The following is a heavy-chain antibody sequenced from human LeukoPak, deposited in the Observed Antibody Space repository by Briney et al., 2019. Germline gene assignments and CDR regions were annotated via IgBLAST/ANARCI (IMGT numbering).Heavy chain of an antibody. Sequence: GGSLRLSCAASGFTFSSYEMNWVRQAPGKGLEWVSYISSSGSTIYYADSVKGRFTISRDNAKNSLYLQMNSLRAEDTAVYYCARDTSSSIAARPSNFDYWGQGTLVTVSS. J-gene: IGHJ4*02. CDR1: GFTFSSYE. CDR3: ARDTSSSIAARPSNFDY. CDR2: ISSSGSTI. D-gene: IGHD6-6*01. V-gene: IGHV3-48*03.